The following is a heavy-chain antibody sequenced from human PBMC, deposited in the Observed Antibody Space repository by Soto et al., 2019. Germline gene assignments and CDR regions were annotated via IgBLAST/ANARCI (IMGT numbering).Heavy chain of an antibody. Sequence: EVQLLESGGGLVQPGGSLRLSCAASGFTFDNYAMCWVRRAPGKGLEWVSVISGSSGRTEYADSVRGRFTISRDNSKNILYLHINAMRADGTAVYYCERDGGPVVIPFDSWGQGNWVYVSS. J-gene: IGHJ4*02. D-gene: IGHD3-22*01. V-gene: IGHV3-23*01. CDR2: ISGSSGRT. CDR3: ERDGGPVVIPFDS. CDR1: GFTFDNYA.